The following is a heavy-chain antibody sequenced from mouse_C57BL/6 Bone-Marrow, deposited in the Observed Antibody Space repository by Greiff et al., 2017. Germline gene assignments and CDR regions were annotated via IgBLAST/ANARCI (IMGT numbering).Heavy chain of an antibody. CDR3: ARRPYYYGSSLDY. V-gene: IGHV5-17*01. CDR1: GFTFSDYG. J-gene: IGHJ2*01. D-gene: IGHD1-1*01. Sequence: EVKVVESGGGLVKPGGSLKLSCAASGFTFSDYGMHWVRQAPEKGLEWVAYISSGSSTIYYADTVKGRFTISRDNAKNTLFLQMTSLRSEDTAMYYCARRPYYYGSSLDYWGQGTTLTVSS. CDR2: ISSGSSTI.